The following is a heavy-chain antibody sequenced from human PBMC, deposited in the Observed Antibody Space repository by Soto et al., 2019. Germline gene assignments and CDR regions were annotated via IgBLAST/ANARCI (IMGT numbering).Heavy chain of an antibody. D-gene: IGHD4-4*01. J-gene: IGHJ4*02. Sequence: SLRLSCAASGFTFSSYGMHWVRQAPGKGLEWVAVISYDGSNKYYADSVKGRFTISRDNSKNTLYLQMNSLRAEDTAVYYCATLHPDGSYLDYWGQGTLVTVSS. CDR3: ATLHPDGSYLDY. CDR1: GFTFSSYG. CDR2: ISYDGSNK. V-gene: IGHV3-30*03.